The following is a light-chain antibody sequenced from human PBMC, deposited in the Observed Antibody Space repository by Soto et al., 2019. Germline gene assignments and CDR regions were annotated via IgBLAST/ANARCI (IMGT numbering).Light chain of an antibody. V-gene: IGLV2-23*02. CDR2: EVS. CDR3: CSYAGNNYV. CDR1: SSEVGNYNL. J-gene: IGLJ1*01. Sequence: QSVLTQPASVSWSPGQSITISCTGTSSEVGNYNLASWYQHHPGKAPKLMIYEVSKRPSGVSNRFSGSKSGDTASLTISGLQAEDEADYYCCSYAGNNYVFGTGTKVTVL.